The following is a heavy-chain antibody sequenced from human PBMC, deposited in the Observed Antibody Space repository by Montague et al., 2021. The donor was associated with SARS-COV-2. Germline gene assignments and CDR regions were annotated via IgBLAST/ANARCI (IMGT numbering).Heavy chain of an antibody. CDR2: ISDSGGST. Sequence: SLRLSCAASGFTFSSYAMSWVRQAPGKGLEWVSGISDSGGSTYYXDSXKGRFTISGDNSKNTLHLQMNSLRAEDTAVYYCAKGGERITMIVVVITLADFDYWGQGTLVTVSS. J-gene: IGHJ4*02. CDR1: GFTFSSYA. V-gene: IGHV3-23*01. D-gene: IGHD3-22*01. CDR3: AKGGERITMIVVVITLADFDY.